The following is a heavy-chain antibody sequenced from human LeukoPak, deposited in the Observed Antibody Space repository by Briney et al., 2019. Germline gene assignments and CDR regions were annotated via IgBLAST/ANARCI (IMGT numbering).Heavy chain of an antibody. J-gene: IGHJ6*02. Sequence: GGSLRLSCAASGFTFSTYAMSWVRQSPGKGLEWVSTISGSGGSTYYADSVKGRFTISRDNSKNALYLQMNSLRAEDTAVYYCAKEFHFATAVWGQGTTVTVS. CDR2: ISGSGGST. CDR3: AKEFHFATAV. CDR1: GFTFSTYA. V-gene: IGHV3-23*01. D-gene: IGHD2-15*01.